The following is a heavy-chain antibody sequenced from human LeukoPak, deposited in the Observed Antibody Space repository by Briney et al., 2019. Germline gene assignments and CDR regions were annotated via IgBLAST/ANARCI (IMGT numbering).Heavy chain of an antibody. D-gene: IGHD2-2*01. CDR2: ISSSGSTI. CDR1: GFTLSSYE. Sequence: GGSLRLSCAASGFTLSSYEMHWARQAPGKGLEWGAYISSSGSTIYYADSVKGRFTISRDNAKNSLYLQMNSLRAEDTAVYYCARDRGIVVVPAATINGFDPWGQGTLVTVSS. V-gene: IGHV3-48*03. J-gene: IGHJ5*02. CDR3: ARDRGIVVVPAATINGFDP.